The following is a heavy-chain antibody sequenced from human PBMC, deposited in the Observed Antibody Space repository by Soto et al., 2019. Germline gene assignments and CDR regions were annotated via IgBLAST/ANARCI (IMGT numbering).Heavy chain of an antibody. V-gene: IGHV3-30*18. CDR2: ISYDGSNK. CDR3: AKDGFGSSGVPDWTGY. CDR1: GFTFSSYG. J-gene: IGHJ4*02. Sequence: GGSLRLSCAASGFTFSSYGMHWVRQAPGKGLEWVAVISYDGSNKYYADSVKGRFTISRDNSKNTLYLQMNSLRAEDTAVYYCAKDGFGSSGVPDWTGYWGQGTLVTVSS. D-gene: IGHD6-19*01.